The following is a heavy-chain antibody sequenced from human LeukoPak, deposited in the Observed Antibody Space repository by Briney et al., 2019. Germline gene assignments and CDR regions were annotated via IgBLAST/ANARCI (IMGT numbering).Heavy chain of an antibody. CDR3: ARSTDSSGYYGY. J-gene: IGHJ4*02. CDR2: IIPIFGTA. Sequence: GASVKVSCKASGGTFSSYAISRVRQAPGQGLEWMGGIIPIFGTANYAQKFQGRVTITADESTSTAYMELSSLRSEDTAVYYCARSTDSSGYYGYWGQGTLVTVSS. CDR1: GGTFSSYA. D-gene: IGHD3-22*01. V-gene: IGHV1-69*13.